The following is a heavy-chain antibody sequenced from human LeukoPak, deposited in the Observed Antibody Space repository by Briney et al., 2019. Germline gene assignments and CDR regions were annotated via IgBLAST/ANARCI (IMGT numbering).Heavy chain of an antibody. D-gene: IGHD1-1*01. Sequence: SETPSLTCTVSGGSISSYYWSWIRQPAGKGLEWIGRIYTSGSTNYNPSLKSRVTMSVDTSKNQFSLKLSSVTAADTAVYYCARDLRKPYNWNRDYGMDVWGQGTTVTVSS. CDR3: ARDLRKPYNWNRDYGMDV. CDR2: IYTSGST. J-gene: IGHJ6*02. CDR1: GGSISSYY. V-gene: IGHV4-4*07.